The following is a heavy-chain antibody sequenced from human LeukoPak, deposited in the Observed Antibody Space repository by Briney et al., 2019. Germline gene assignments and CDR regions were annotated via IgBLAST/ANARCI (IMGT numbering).Heavy chain of an antibody. D-gene: IGHD6-13*01. J-gene: IGHJ4*02. CDR3: VRQRDSSSCFGY. Sequence: SETLSLTCTVSGGSISSSSYYWGWLRQPPGKGLEWIGSIYYSGSTYYNPSLKSRVTISVDTSKNQFSLKLSSVTAADTAVYYCVRQRDSSSCFGYWGQGTLVTVSS. CDR1: GGSISSSSYY. CDR2: IYYSGST. V-gene: IGHV4-39*07.